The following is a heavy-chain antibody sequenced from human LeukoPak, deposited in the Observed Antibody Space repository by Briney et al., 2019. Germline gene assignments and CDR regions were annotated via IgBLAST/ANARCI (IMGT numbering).Heavy chain of an antibody. Sequence: SETLSLTCTVSGYSISSPYYWGWIRQPPGKGLEWIGSMYHSGSTYYNPSLKSRVTISVDTSKNQFSLKLSSVTAADTAVYYCARSSYYYAADAFDIWGQGTMVTVSS. D-gene: IGHD3-10*01. CDR1: GYSISSPYY. J-gene: IGHJ3*02. CDR3: ARSSYYYAADAFDI. CDR2: MYHSGST. V-gene: IGHV4-38-2*02.